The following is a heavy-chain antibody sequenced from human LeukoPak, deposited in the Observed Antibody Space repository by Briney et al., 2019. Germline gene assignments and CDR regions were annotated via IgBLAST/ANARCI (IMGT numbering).Heavy chain of an antibody. CDR3: AKVHWRYCSGGSCSYYYGMDV. J-gene: IGHJ6*02. CDR1: GFTFSSYG. D-gene: IGHD2-15*01. V-gene: IGHV3-23*01. CDR2: ISGSGGNT. Sequence: PGGSLRLSCAASGFTFSSYGMHWVRQAPGKGLEWVSGISGSGGNTYYADSVKGRFTISRDNSKNTLCLQMNGLRAEDTAVYYCAKVHWRYCSGGSCSYYYGMDVWGQGTTVTVSS.